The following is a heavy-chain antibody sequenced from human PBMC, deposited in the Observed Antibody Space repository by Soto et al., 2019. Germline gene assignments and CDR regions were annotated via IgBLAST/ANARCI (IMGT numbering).Heavy chain of an antibody. CDR3: ARDKDRLQLGRNYYYILAV. J-gene: IGHJ6*02. CDR1: GGTFSTSA. V-gene: IGHV1-69*12. Sequence: QVQLVQSGAEVKKPGSSVKVSCKTSGGTFSTSAISWVRQAPGQGLEWVGGIMPVFPTPNYAQNFQGRVTITADDSTTTAYQELTSLRADDPAVYYCARDKDRLQLGRNYYYILAVWGQGTGISDSS. D-gene: IGHD1-1*01. CDR2: IMPVFPTP.